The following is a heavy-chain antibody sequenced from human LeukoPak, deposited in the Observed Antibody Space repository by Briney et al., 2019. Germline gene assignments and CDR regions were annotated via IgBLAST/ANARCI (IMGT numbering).Heavy chain of an antibody. CDR1: GYTFTGDY. Sequence: ASVKVSCKASGYTFTGDYMHWVRQAPGQWLEWMGRINPNSGGTNYAQKFRGRVTMTRDTSISTAYMELSRLRSDDTAVYYCARGGISLLTGFDYWGQGTLVTVSS. D-gene: IGHD3-9*01. CDR2: INPNSGGT. CDR3: ARGGISLLTGFDY. V-gene: IGHV1-2*06. J-gene: IGHJ4*02.